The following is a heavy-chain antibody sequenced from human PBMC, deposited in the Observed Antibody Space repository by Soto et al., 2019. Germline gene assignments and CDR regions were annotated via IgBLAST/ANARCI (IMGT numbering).Heavy chain of an antibody. CDR3: AKVAENTMVRGAPNWFDP. CDR1: GFTFSSYA. J-gene: IGHJ5*02. Sequence: PGGSLRLSCAASGFTFSSYAMSWVRQAPGKGLEWVSAISGSGGSTYYADSVKGRFTISRDNSKNTLYLQMNSLRAEDTAVYYCAKVAENTMVRGAPNWFDPWGQGTLVTVSS. CDR2: ISGSGGST. V-gene: IGHV3-23*01. D-gene: IGHD3-10*01.